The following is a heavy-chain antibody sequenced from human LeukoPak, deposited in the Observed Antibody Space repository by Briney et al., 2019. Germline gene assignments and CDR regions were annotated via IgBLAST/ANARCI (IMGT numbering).Heavy chain of an antibody. Sequence: GRSLRLSCAASGFTFSSYGMHWVRQAPGKGLEWVAVISYDGSNEYYADSVKGRFTISRDNSKNTLYLQMNSLRAEDTAVYYCAKDSEVWFGAYYFDYWGQGTLVTVSS. CDR1: GFTFSSYG. CDR3: AKDSEVWFGAYYFDY. J-gene: IGHJ4*02. V-gene: IGHV3-30*18. CDR2: ISYDGSNE. D-gene: IGHD3-10*01.